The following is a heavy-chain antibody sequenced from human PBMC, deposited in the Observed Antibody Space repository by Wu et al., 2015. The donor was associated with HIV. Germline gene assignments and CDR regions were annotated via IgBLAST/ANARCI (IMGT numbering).Heavy chain of an antibody. V-gene: IGHV1-24*01. Sequence: HDQLVQSGAEVKKPGASVKVSCKVSGYTLSKLSVHWVRQAPGKGLEWMGGSDPEDGETVYAQKFQGRVTLTEDTSTDTAYMELTRLRSEDTAVYYGATLIRYNLNDKADAFDFWGHGTMVTVSS. CDR2: SDPEDGET. CDR1: GYTLSKLS. J-gene: IGHJ3*01. D-gene: IGHD1-1*01. CDR3: ATLIRYNLNDKADAFDF.